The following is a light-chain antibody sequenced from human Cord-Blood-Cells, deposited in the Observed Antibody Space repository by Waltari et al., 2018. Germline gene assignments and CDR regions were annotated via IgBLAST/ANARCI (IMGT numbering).Light chain of an antibody. V-gene: IGKV3-20*01. CDR2: GAS. J-gene: IGKJ3*01. CDR1: QSVRSSY. CDR3: QQDGSSPT. Sequence: IVLTQSPGTLSLSPGDRATLSCRASQSVRSSYLAWYQQKPGQAPRLLIYGASSRATGIPDRFSGSGSGTDFTLTISRLEPEDFAVYYCQQDGSSPTFGPGTKVDIK.